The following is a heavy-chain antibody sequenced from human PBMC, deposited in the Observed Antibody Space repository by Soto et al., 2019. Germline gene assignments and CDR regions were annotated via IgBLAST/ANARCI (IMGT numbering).Heavy chain of an antibody. CDR2: FDPEDGET. V-gene: IGHV1-24*01. CDR3: ATGSIAARPFDY. CDR1: GYTLTELS. D-gene: IGHD6-6*01. Sequence: ASVKVSFKVSGYTLTELSMHWVRQAPGKGLEWMGGFDPEDGETIYAQKFQGRVTMTEDTSTDTAYMELSSLRSEDTAVYYCATGSIAARPFDYWGQGTLVTVSS. J-gene: IGHJ4*02.